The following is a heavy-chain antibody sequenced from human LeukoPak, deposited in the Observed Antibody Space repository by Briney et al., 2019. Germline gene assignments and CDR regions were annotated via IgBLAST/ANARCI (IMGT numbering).Heavy chain of an antibody. V-gene: IGHV3-7*01. CDR1: GFIFSSHW. CDR3: VRSGSYFSK. Sequence: TGGSLRLSCAASGFIFSSHWMSWVRQAPGKGLEWVANINLDGNDKNYVDSVKGRFTISRDNATNSLYLQMNRLRAEDTAMYYCVRSGSYFSKWGQGTLVTVSS. J-gene: IGHJ4*02. D-gene: IGHD1-26*01. CDR2: INLDGNDK.